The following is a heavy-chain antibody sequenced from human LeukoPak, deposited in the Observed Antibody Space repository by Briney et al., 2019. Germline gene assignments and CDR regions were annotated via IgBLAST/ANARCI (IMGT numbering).Heavy chain of an antibody. Sequence: ASVKVSCKASGFTFTNSAVQWVRQARGQRLEWIGWIVVGSGNTNYAQKFQERITITRDMSTSTVYMELSSLRAEDTAVYYCAREGSNSVLALPGNWGQGILVTVSS. V-gene: IGHV1-58*01. D-gene: IGHD6-6*01. CDR3: AREGSNSVLALPGN. CDR1: GFTFTNSA. CDR2: IVVGSGNT. J-gene: IGHJ4*02.